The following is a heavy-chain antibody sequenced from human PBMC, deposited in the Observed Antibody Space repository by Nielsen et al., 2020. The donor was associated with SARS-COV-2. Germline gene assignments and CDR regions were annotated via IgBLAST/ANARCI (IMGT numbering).Heavy chain of an antibody. CDR2: MNPNSGNT. Sequence: ASVKVSCKASGYTFTSYDINWVRQATGQGLEWMGWMNPNSGNTGYAQKFQGRVTMTRNASISTAYMELSSLRSEDTAMYYCARGCSSTSCYEGDDYWGQGTLVTVSS. CDR1: GYTFTSYD. CDR3: ARGCSSTSCYEGDDY. J-gene: IGHJ4*02. V-gene: IGHV1-8*01. D-gene: IGHD2-2*01.